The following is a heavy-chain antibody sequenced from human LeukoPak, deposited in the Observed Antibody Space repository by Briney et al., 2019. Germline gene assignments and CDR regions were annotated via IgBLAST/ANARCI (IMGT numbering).Heavy chain of an antibody. CDR2: ISGSGGGT. J-gene: IGHJ4*02. D-gene: IGHD3-16*01. Sequence: PGGSLRLSCSASGFTFSRYAMHWVRQAPGKGLEWVSAISGSGGGTYYADSVKGRFTISRDNSRNTLYLQMNSLRAEDTAVYYCAKDPPLGGEDYWGQGTLVTVSS. V-gene: IGHV3-23*01. CDR3: AKDPPLGGEDY. CDR1: GFTFSRYA.